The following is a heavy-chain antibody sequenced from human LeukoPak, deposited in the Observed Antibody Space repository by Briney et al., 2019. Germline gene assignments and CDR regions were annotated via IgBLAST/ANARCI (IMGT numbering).Heavy chain of an antibody. CDR2: IYPHDSDT. Sequence: GESLKISCKGAGYRFTSYWIAWVRQLPGKGLEWMGIIYPHDSDTRFSPSFQGQVTISADKSISTAYLQWSSLKASDTARYYCARPSEEGASGYYYGLDVWRQGTTVTVSS. CDR1: GYRFTSYW. D-gene: IGHD1-26*01. CDR3: ARPSEEGASGYYYGLDV. V-gene: IGHV5-51*01. J-gene: IGHJ6*02.